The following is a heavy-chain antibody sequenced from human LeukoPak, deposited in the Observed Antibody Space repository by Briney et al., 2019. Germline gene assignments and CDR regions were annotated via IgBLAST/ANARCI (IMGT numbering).Heavy chain of an antibody. CDR2: MSPNSGNT. J-gene: IGHJ4*02. CDR3: ASFYDILTGYYNWDY. Sequence: ASVKVSCKASGYTFTSYDINWVRQATGQGLEWMGWMSPNSGNTGYAQKFQGRVTMTRNTSISTAYMELSSLRSEDTAVYYCASFYDILTGYYNWDYWGQGTLVTVSS. CDR1: GYTFTSYD. V-gene: IGHV1-8*01. D-gene: IGHD3-9*01.